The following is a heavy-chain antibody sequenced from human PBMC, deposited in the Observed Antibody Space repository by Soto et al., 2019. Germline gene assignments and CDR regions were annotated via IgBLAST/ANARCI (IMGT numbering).Heavy chain of an antibody. D-gene: IGHD2-2*01. CDR1: GGSISSYY. J-gene: IGHJ4*02. Sequence: QVQLQESGPGLVKPSETLSLTCTVSGGSISSYYWSWIRQPPGKGLEWIGYIYYSGSTNYNPSLKSRDTISVDTSKNQFSLRLSSVTAADTAVYYCARDIDGSSSPGYWGQGTLVTVSS. CDR2: IYYSGST. CDR3: ARDIDGSSSPGY. V-gene: IGHV4-59*01.